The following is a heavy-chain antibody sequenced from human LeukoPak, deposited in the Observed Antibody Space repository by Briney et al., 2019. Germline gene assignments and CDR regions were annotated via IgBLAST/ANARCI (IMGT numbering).Heavy chain of an antibody. D-gene: IGHD3-22*01. Sequence: SETLSLTCTVSGYSINSGFYWGWIRQPPGKGLEWIGTIHRGGTTDYNPSLKSRLTISVDTSKNQFSLHLTSVTAADTAVYYCARVLKYYYDSSGYHDAFDIWGQGTMVTVSS. CDR2: IHRGGTT. V-gene: IGHV4-38-2*02. CDR1: GYSINSGFY. CDR3: ARVLKYYYDSSGYHDAFDI. J-gene: IGHJ3*02.